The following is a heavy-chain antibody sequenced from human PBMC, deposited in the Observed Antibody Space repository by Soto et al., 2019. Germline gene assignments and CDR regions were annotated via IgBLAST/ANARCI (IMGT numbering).Heavy chain of an antibody. D-gene: IGHD3-22*01. CDR1: GYTFTSYD. Sequence: QVQLVQSGAEVKKPGASMKVSCKASGYTFTSYDINWVRQATGQGLEWMGWMNPNSDNTGYAQKFQGRVTLTRNTSSSTADMELSSLRSENTAVYYCARTPYYYNSSGYPAADAFDIWGQGTVVTVSS. CDR3: ARTPYYYNSSGYPAADAFDI. V-gene: IGHV1-8*01. CDR2: MNPNSDNT. J-gene: IGHJ3*02.